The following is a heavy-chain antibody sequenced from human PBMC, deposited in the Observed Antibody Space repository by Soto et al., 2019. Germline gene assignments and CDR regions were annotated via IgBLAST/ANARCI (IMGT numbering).Heavy chain of an antibody. V-gene: IGHV3-21*01. CDR3: ARARYFDWLLIPFDY. CDR2: ISSSSSYI. Sequence: GGSLRLSCVASGFTFSSYSMNWVRQAPGKGLEWVSSISSSSSYIYYADSVKGRFTISRDNAKNSLYLQMNSLRAEDTAVYYCARARYFDWLLIPFDYWGQGTLVTVSS. D-gene: IGHD3-9*01. J-gene: IGHJ4*02. CDR1: GFTFSSYS.